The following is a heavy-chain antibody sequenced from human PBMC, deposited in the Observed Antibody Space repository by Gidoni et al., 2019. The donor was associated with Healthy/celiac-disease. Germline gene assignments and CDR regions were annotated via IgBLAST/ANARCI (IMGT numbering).Heavy chain of an antibody. J-gene: IGHJ2*01. Sequence: SLKSRVTISVDTSKNQFSLKLSSVTAADTAVYYCARGFYFDLWGRGTLVTVSS. CDR3: ARGFYFDL. V-gene: IGHV4-34*01.